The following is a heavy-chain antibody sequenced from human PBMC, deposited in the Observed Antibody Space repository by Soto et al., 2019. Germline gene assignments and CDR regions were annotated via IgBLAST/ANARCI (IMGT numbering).Heavy chain of an antibody. V-gene: IGHV1-58*01. CDR2: IVVGSGNT. Sequence: QMPLVQSGPEVKKPGTSVKVSCKASGFTFTSSAVQWVRQARGQRLEWIGWIVVGSGNTNYAQKFQERVTITRDMSTSTAYMELSSLRSEDTAVYYCAAARYYYDSSGRYYYYGMDVWGQGTTVTVSS. CDR1: GFTFTSSA. J-gene: IGHJ6*02. CDR3: AAARYYYDSSGRYYYYGMDV. D-gene: IGHD3-22*01.